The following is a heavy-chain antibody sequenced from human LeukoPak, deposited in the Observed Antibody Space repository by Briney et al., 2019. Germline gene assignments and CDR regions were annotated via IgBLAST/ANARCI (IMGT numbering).Heavy chain of an antibody. V-gene: IGHV4-39*07. J-gene: IGHJ4*02. Sequence: PSETLSLTCTVSGGSISSSSYYWGWIRQPPGKGLEWIGSIYYSGSTYYNPSLKSRVTISLDTSRNQFSLKLSSVTAADTAVYYCARLRGDITMVRGVPYAGGVFDYWGQGTLVTVSS. CDR3: ARLRGDITMVRGVPYAGGVFDY. CDR2: IYYSGST. D-gene: IGHD3-10*01. CDR1: GGSISSSSYY.